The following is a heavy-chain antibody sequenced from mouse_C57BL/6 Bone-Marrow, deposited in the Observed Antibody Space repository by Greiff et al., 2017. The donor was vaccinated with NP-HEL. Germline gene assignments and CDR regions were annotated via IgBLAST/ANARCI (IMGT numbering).Heavy chain of an antibody. Sequence: QVQLQQPGAELVKPGASVKMSCKASGYTFTSYWITWVKQRPGQGLEWIGDLYPGSGSTNYNEKFKSKATLTVDTSSSTAYMQLRSLTSEDSAVYSCARTHYYGSSYGYFDVWGTGTTVTVSS. D-gene: IGHD1-1*01. V-gene: IGHV1-55*01. CDR1: GYTFTSYW. CDR3: ARTHYYGSSYGYFDV. J-gene: IGHJ1*03. CDR2: LYPGSGST.